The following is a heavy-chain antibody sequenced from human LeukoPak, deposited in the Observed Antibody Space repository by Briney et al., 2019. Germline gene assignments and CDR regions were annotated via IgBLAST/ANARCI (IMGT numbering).Heavy chain of an antibody. J-gene: IGHJ4*02. CDR3: ARATYYYGSGSYYSFDY. CDR1: GYTFTSYY. Sequence: ASVKVSCKASGYTFTSYYMHWVRQAPGQGLEWMGWINPNSGGTNYAQKFQGRVTMTRDTSISTAYMELSRLRSDDTAVYYCARATYYYGSGSYYSFDYWGQGTLVTVSS. D-gene: IGHD3-10*01. CDR2: INPNSGGT. V-gene: IGHV1-2*02.